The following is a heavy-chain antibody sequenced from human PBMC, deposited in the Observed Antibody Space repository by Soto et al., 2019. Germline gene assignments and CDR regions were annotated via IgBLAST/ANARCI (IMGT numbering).Heavy chain of an antibody. CDR2: ISYDGSNK. D-gene: IGHD3-10*01. CDR3: ANDLGSGSYVLDY. Sequence: QVQLVESGGGVVQPGRSLRLSCAASGFTFSSYGMHWVRQAPGKGLEWVAVISYDGSNKYYADSVKGRFTISRDNSKNTLYLQMNSLRAEDTAVYYCANDLGSGSYVLDYWGQGTLVTVSS. V-gene: IGHV3-30*18. CDR1: GFTFSSYG. J-gene: IGHJ4*02.